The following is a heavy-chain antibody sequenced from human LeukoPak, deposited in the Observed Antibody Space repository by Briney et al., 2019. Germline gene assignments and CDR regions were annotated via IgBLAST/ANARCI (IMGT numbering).Heavy chain of an antibody. CDR2: INPDSGVT. CDR3: ALGASGNWWFDP. Sequence: ASVKVSCKASRHTFTVYHVHWVRQAPGQGLEWMGWINPDSGVTNYAQNLQARVTMTRDTSISTVFLDLSSLRSDDTAVYYCALGASGNWWFDPWGQGTLVTVSS. D-gene: IGHD1-1*01. CDR1: RHTFTVYH. V-gene: IGHV1-2*02. J-gene: IGHJ5*02.